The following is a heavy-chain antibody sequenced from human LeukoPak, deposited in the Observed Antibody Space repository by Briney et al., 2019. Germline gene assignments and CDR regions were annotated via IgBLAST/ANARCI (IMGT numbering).Heavy chain of an antibody. CDR3: SKDLTSDFGGGFDP. CDR1: GFTFSNHG. J-gene: IGHJ5*02. V-gene: IGHV3-30*02. D-gene: IGHD3-10*01. Sequence: GGSLRLSCAASGFTFSNHGMHWVRQAPGKGLEWVALIRFDGSHKYYADSVKGRFTISRDNSKSTLYLQMNSLRAEDTAVYYCSKDLTSDFGGGFDPWGQGTLVTVSS. CDR2: IRFDGSHK.